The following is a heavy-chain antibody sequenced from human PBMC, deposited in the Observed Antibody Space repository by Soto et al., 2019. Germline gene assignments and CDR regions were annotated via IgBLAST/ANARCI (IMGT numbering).Heavy chain of an antibody. CDR2: ISAYNGNT. CDR1: GYTFTSYG. CDR3: ARVSDYIWGNPRINWFDP. D-gene: IGHD3-16*01. V-gene: IGHV1-18*01. Sequence: QVQLVQSGAEVKKPGASVKVSCKASGYTFTSYGISWVRQAPGQGLEWMGWISAYNGNTNYAQKLQGRGTMTTDTSTSTAYMELRSLRSDDTAVYYCARVSDYIWGNPRINWFDPWGQGTLVTVSS. J-gene: IGHJ5*02.